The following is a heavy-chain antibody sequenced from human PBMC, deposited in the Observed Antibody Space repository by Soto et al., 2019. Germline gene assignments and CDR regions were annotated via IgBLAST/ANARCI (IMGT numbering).Heavy chain of an antibody. V-gene: IGHV1-8*02. CDR3: TRAYGAETFAY. Sequence: ASVKVSCKASGYTFNNYDIHWVRQAPGHGLEWMGWMNPNSGNTGYAQNFRGRVTMTQNTAIGTAYMELSSLRSDDTATYYCTRAYGAETFAYWGLGTLVTVSS. D-gene: IGHD3-10*01. CDR2: MNPNSGNT. J-gene: IGHJ4*02. CDR1: GYTFNNYD.